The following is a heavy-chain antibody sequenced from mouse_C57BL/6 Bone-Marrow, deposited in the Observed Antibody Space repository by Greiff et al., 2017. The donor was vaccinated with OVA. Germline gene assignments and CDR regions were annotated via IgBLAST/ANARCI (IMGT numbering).Heavy chain of an antibody. Sequence: QVQLQQPGAELVMPGASVKLSRKASGYTFTSYWMHWVKQRPGQGLEWIGEIDPSDSYTNYNQKFKGKSTLTVDKSSSTAYMQLSSLTSEDSAVYYCARSTVVTKTGYFDVWGTGTTVTVSS. CDR1: GYTFTSYW. CDR3: ARSTVVTKTGYFDV. V-gene: IGHV1-69*01. CDR2: IDPSDSYT. J-gene: IGHJ1*03. D-gene: IGHD1-1*01.